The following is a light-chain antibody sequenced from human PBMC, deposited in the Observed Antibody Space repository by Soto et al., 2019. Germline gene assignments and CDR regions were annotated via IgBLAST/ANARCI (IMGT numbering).Light chain of an antibody. Sequence: QPVLTQPPSVSGAPGQRVTISCTGSSSNIGAGYNVHWYQQVPGTAPKLLIYGDSNRPSGGPDRFSGSKSGTSASLAITGLQAEDEADYYCQSYDSSLSGWLFGGGTKVTVL. CDR1: SSNIGAGYN. CDR3: QSYDSSLSGWL. CDR2: GDS. V-gene: IGLV1-40*01. J-gene: IGLJ3*02.